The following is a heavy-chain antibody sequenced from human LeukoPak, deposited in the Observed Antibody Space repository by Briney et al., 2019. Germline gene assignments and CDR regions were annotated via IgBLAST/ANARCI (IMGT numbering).Heavy chain of an antibody. Sequence: SVKVSCKASGFTFTSSAMQWVRQARGQRLEWIGWIVVGSGNTNYAQKFQERVTITRDMSTSTAYMELSSLRSEDTAVYYCATAAAAYYYDSSGFVDAFDIWGQGTMVTVSS. J-gene: IGHJ3*02. CDR3: ATAAAAYYYDSSGFVDAFDI. CDR2: IVVGSGNT. V-gene: IGHV1-58*02. D-gene: IGHD3-22*01. CDR1: GFTFTSSA.